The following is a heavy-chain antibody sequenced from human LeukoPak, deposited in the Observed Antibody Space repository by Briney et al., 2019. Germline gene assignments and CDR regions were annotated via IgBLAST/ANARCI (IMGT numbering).Heavy chain of an antibody. CDR1: GFTFRDYY. D-gene: IGHD6-13*01. CDR3: ARDQVAAAGHFDY. CDR2: ISSGTTYT. J-gene: IGHJ4*02. V-gene: IGHV3-11*06. Sequence: GGSLRLSCAASGFTFRDYYMSWIRQAPGKGLEWVSYISSGTTYTNDADSVRGRFIISRDNAKNSLYLRMNSLRAEDTAVYYCARDQVAAAGHFDYWGRGTLVTVSS.